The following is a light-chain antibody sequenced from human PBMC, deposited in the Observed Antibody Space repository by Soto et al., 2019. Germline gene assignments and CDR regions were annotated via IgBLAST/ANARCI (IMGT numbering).Light chain of an antibody. CDR2: EVS. CDR3: SSYAGNKGV. CDR1: SSDVGNYNY. V-gene: IGLV2-8*01. J-gene: IGLJ1*01. Sequence: QSVLTQPPSASGSPGQSVTISCTGTSSDVGNYNYVSWYQQHPGKAPKLMIYEVSKRPSGVPDRFSGSKSGNTASLTVSGLRVEDEAVYSCSSYAGNKGVFGTGTKVTVL.